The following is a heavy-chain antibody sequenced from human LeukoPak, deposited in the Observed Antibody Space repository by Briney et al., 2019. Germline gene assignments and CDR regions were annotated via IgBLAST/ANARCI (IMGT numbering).Heavy chain of an antibody. CDR3: AKRMGTGHPDYYYYAMDV. D-gene: IGHD1-1*01. CDR2: ISYDGSNK. J-gene: IGHJ6*02. Sequence: GGSLRLSCAASGFTFSSYGMHWVRQAPGKGLEWVAVISYDGSNKYYADSVKGRFTISRDNSKNTLYLQMNSLRAEDTAVYYCAKRMGTGHPDYYYYAMDVWGQGTTVTVSS. V-gene: IGHV3-30*18. CDR1: GFTFSSYG.